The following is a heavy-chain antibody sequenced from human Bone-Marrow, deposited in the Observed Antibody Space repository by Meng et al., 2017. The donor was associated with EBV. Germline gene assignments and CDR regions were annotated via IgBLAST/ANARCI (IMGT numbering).Heavy chain of an antibody. CDR2: LIPLSDAP. V-gene: IGHV1-69*01. D-gene: IGHD3-10*01. J-gene: IGHJ4*02. CDR1: GGTFRSDA. Sequence: QVEVVQSGAEVKKPGSSVKVSCKTSGGTFRSDAISWVRQAPGQGLEWIGGLIPLSDAPHYAQKFQGRVTITADESTSTHYLDLSGLRAEDTAVYYCASESGRGFTPDYWGQGTLVTVSS. CDR3: ASESGRGFTPDY.